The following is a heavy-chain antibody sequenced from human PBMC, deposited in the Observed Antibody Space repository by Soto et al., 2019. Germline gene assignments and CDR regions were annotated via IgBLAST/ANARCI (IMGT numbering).Heavy chain of an antibody. D-gene: IGHD3-9*01. J-gene: IGHJ4*02. V-gene: IGHV1-69*02. CDR1: GGTFSSYT. CDR2: IIPILGIA. Sequence: QVQLVQSGAEVKKPGSSVKVSCKASGGTFSSYTISWVRQAPGQGLEWMGRIIPILGIANYAQKFQGRVTITADKSTSTAYRELSSLRSEDTAVYYCARGLRYFDWLAEDYWGQGTLVTVSS. CDR3: ARGLRYFDWLAEDY.